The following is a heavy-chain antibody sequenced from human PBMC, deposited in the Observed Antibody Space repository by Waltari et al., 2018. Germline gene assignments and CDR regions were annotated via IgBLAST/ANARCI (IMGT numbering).Heavy chain of an antibody. CDR1: GFSFNAYT. V-gene: IGHV3-21*06. J-gene: IGHJ6*03. CDR3: ASHLEDFYYYMDV. CDR2: IGSSSTYT. Sequence: EVQLVESGGGLVKPGGSLRLSFAASGFSFNAYTMNCVRQTPEKGLEWVSSIGSSSTYTYYADSVKGRFTISRDNAANSLYLEMNALRPEDTAVYYCASHLEDFYYYMDVWGKGTTVTVSS.